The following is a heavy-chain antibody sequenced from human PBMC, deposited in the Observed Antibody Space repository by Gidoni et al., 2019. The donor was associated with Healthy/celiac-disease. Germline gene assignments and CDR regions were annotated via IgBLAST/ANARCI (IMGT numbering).Heavy chain of an antibody. CDR1: GFPFDDYA. CDR3: AKALSYDFWSGHPRYYYGMDV. D-gene: IGHD3-3*01. V-gene: IGHV3-43D*04. J-gene: IGHJ6*02. Sequence: EVQLVESGVVVVQPVGSLSLSCAASGFPFDDYAMHWVRQAPGKGLEWVSLSSWDGGSTYYADSVKGRFTISRDNSKNSLYLQMNSLRAEDTALYYCAKALSYDFWSGHPRYYYGMDVWGQGTTVTVSS. CDR2: SSWDGGST.